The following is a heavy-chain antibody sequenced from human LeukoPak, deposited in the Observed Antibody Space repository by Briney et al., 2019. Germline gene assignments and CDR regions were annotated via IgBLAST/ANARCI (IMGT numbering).Heavy chain of an antibody. CDR3: ASWFAVGATNPP. CDR1: GFTFSSFW. V-gene: IGHV3-7*01. Sequence: PGGSLRLSCAASGFTFSSFWMSWVRQAPGKGLEWVANIKHDGSEKYYVDSVKGRFTISRDNAKNSLYLQMNSLRAEDTAVYYCASWFAVGATNPPWGQGTLVTVSS. J-gene: IGHJ5*02. CDR2: IKHDGSEK. D-gene: IGHD1-26*01.